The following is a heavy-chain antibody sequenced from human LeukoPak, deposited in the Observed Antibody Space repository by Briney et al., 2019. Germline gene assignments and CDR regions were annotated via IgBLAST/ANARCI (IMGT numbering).Heavy chain of an antibody. J-gene: IGHJ4*02. CDR2: INPNSGGT. V-gene: IGHV1-2*02. CDR3: ARVREGIAVAGYYFDY. D-gene: IGHD6-19*01. CDR1: GYTFTGYY. Sequence: GASVKVSCKASGYTFTGYYIHWVRQAPGQGLEWMGWINPNSGGTNYAQKFQGRVTMTRDTSISTAYMELSRLRSDDTAVYYCARVREGIAVAGYYFDYWGQGTLVTVSS.